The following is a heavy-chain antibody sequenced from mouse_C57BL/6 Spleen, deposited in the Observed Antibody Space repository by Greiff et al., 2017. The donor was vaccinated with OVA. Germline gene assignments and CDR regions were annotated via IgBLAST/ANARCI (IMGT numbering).Heavy chain of an antibody. CDR2: IDPETGGT. V-gene: IGHV1-15*01. D-gene: IGHD3-2*02. Sequence: QVQLQQSGAELVRPGASVTLSCKASGYTFTDYEMHWVKQTPVHGLEWIGAIDPETGGTAYNQKFKGKARLTADKSSSTAYMELRSLTSEDSAVYYCTRPTAQATLFAYWGQGTLVTVSA. J-gene: IGHJ3*01. CDR3: TRPTAQATLFAY. CDR1: GYTFTDYE.